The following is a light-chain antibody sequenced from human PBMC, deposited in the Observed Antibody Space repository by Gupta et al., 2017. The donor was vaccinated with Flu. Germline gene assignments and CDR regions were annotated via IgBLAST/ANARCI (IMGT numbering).Light chain of an antibody. J-gene: IGKJ2*01. CDR2: GAS. V-gene: IGKV3-20*01. CDR1: QSVSSSY. CDR3: QLYGSSPRYT. Sequence: EIVLTQSPDTLSLSPGERATLSCRTSQSVSSSYLAWYQQKPGQAPRLLIYGASSRATGIPDRFSGSGSGTDFTLTISRLEPEDFAVYYCQLYGSSPRYTFGQGTNLEIK.